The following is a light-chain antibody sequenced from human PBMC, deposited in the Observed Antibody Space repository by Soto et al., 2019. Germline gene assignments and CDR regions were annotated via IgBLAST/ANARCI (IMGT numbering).Light chain of an antibody. J-gene: IGKJ4*01. Sequence: DIQMTQSPSTLSESVGDRVTITCRASQSISSWLAWYQQKPGKAPNLLIYKASSLESGDPSRFSGSGSGTEFTLTISSLQPDDSATYYCQQYNSYPITFGGGTKVEIK. CDR1: QSISSW. CDR3: QQYNSYPIT. V-gene: IGKV1-5*03. CDR2: KAS.